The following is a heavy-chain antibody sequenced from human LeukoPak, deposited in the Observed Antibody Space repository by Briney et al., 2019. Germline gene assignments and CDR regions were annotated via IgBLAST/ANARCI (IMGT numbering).Heavy chain of an antibody. D-gene: IGHD3-10*01. CDR1: GFTFSSYS. CDR3: ARDLACHVKWFGARGSGGYFDY. CDR2: IGSSSSTI. Sequence: GGSLRLSCAASGFTFSSYSMNWVRQAPGKGLEWVSYIGSSSSTIYYADSVKGRFTISRDNAKNSLYLQMNSLRAEDTAVYYCARDLACHVKWFGARGSGGYFDYWGQGTLVTVSS. V-gene: IGHV3-48*01. J-gene: IGHJ4*02.